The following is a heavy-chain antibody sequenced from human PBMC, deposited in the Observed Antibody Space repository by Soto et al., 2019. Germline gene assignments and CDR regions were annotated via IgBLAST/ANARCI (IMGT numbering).Heavy chain of an antibody. CDR2: ISGSGGST. D-gene: IGHD1-26*01. CDR1: GFTFDSYA. V-gene: IGHV3-23*01. CDR3: AKATGLVGASHYFDY. Sequence: LXLSCATSGFTFDSYAMSWVRQAPGIGLEWVSSISGSGGSTHYTESVKGRFTVSRDESKNTLYLQMNTLRAEDTAVYYCAKATGLVGASHYFDYWGQGTLVTVSS. J-gene: IGHJ4*02.